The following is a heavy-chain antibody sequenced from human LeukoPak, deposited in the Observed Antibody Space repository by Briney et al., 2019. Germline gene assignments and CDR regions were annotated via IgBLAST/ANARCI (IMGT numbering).Heavy chain of an antibody. D-gene: IGHD6-19*01. J-gene: IGHJ6*03. CDR1: GFTFSSYD. CDR2: IRYDGSNK. V-gene: IGHV3-30*02. CDR3: AKGSKAVLFTRDHYMDV. Sequence: GGSLRLSCAASGFTFSSYDIHWVRQAPGKGLEWVAFIRYDGSNKYYADSVRGRFTSSRDNSKNPLYLQMNSLRAEDTAVYFCAKGSKAVLFTRDHYMDVWGKGATVTISS.